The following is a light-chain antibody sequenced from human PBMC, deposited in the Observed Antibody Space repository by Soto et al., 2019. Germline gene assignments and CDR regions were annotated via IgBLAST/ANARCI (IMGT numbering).Light chain of an antibody. CDR2: SNN. J-gene: IGLJ3*02. CDR3: AACDDSLNGRV. CDR1: SSNIGSNT. V-gene: IGLV1-44*01. Sequence: QSVLTQPPSSSGTPGQRVTISCSGSSSNIGSNTVNWYQQLPGTAPKLLIYSNNQRPSGVPDRFSGSKSGTSASLASSGLQSEDEADYYCAACDDSLNGRVFGGGTKLTVL.